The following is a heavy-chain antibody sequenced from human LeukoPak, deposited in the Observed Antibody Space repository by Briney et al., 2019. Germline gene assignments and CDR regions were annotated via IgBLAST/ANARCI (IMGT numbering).Heavy chain of an antibody. CDR3: ARKTGGYSYGHFDY. CDR2: IYYSGST. V-gene: IGHV4-61*05. CDR1: GGSISSSSYY. J-gene: IGHJ4*02. D-gene: IGHD5-18*01. Sequence: SETLSLTCTASGGSISSSSYYWGWIRQPPGKGLEWIGYIYYSGSTNYNPSLKSRVTISVDTSKNQFSLKLSSVTAADTAVYYCARKTGGYSYGHFDYWGQGTLVTVSS.